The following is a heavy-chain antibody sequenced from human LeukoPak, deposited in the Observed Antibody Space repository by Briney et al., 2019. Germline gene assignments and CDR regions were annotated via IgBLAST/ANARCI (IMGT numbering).Heavy chain of an antibody. CDR3: ARQAGGYSGYDDAFDI. CDR1: GGSISSYY. D-gene: IGHD5-12*01. V-gene: IGHV4-59*08. J-gene: IGHJ3*02. Sequence: SETLSLTCTVSGGSISSYYWSWIRQPPGKGLEWIGYIYYSGSTNYNPSLKSRVTISVDTSKNQFSLKLSSVTAADTAAYYCARQAGGYSGYDDAFDIWGQGTMVTVSS. CDR2: IYYSGST.